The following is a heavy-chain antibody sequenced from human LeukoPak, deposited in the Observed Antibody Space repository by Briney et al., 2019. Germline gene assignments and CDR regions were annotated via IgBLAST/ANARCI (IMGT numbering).Heavy chain of an antibody. CDR2: ISGGGGST. J-gene: IGHJ4*02. CDR3: ARGGYSSSWYPFDC. CDR1: GGSISTSY. D-gene: IGHD6-13*01. V-gene: IGHV3-23*01. Sequence: ETLSLTCTVSGGSISTSYWSWVRQAPGKGLEWVSVISGGGGSTYYADSVKGRFTISRDNSKNTLYLQMNSLRAEDTAVYYCARGGYSSSWYPFDCWGQGTLVTVSS.